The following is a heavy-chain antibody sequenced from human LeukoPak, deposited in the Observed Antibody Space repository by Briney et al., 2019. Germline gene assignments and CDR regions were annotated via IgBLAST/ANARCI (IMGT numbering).Heavy chain of an antibody. CDR3: ARGGSAEDRDYYYYYMDV. Sequence: PSETLSLTCTVSGGSISSYYWSWIRQPPGKGLEWIGYIYYSGSTNYNPSLKSRVTISVDTSKNQFSLKLSSVTAADTAVYYCARGGSAEDRDYYYYYMDVWGKGTTVTVSS. D-gene: IGHD5-12*01. V-gene: IGHV4-59*01. J-gene: IGHJ6*03. CDR1: GGSISSYY. CDR2: IYYSGST.